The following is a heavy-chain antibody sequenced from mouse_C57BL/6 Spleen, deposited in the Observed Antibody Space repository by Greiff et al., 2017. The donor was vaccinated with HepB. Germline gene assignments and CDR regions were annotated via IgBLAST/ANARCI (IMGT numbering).Heavy chain of an antibody. J-gene: IGHJ2*01. CDR1: GYSITSGYY. CDR2: ISYDGSN. V-gene: IGHV3-6*01. CDR3: ARNWDYYFDY. D-gene: IGHD4-1*01. Sequence: EVQLQQSGPGLVKPSQSLSLTCSVTGYSITSGYYWNWIRQFPGNNLEWMGYISYDGSNNYNPSLKNRISITRDTSKNQFFLKLNSVTTEDTATYYCARNWDYYFDYWGQGTTLTVSS.